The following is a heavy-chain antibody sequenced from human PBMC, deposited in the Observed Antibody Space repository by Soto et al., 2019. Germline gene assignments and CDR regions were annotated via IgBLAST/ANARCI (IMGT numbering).Heavy chain of an antibody. CDR2: IYHSGST. D-gene: IGHD3-22*01. CDR1: DGAISRGAYS. V-gene: IGHV4-30-2*01. Sequence: TLSLTCAGSDGAISRGAYSWSWIRQPPGKGLEWVGYIYHSGSTYYNPSLKSRVTISVDRSKNRFSLNLNSVTAADTAVYYCARANRPITMTYLDWCHPWGQGTLVTVS. CDR3: ARANRPITMTYLDWCHP. J-gene: IGHJ5*02.